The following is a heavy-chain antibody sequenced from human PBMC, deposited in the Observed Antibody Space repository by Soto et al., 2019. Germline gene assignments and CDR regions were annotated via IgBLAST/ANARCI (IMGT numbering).Heavy chain of an antibody. CDR1: GYTFTSYG. CDR2: ISAYNGNT. D-gene: IGHD6-13*01. Sequence: GASVKVSCKASGYTFTSYGISWVRQAPGQGLEWMGWISAYNGNTNYAQKFQGRVTITADESTSTAYMELSSLRSEDTAVYYCARGAVGYSSSWYNWFDPWGQGTLVTVSS. V-gene: IGHV1-18*01. CDR3: ARGAVGYSSSWYNWFDP. J-gene: IGHJ5*02.